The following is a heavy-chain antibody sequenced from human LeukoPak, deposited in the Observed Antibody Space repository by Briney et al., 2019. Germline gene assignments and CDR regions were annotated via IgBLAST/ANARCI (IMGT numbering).Heavy chain of an antibody. CDR2: ISGSGGST. Sequence: GGSLRLSCAASRFTFSSYEMNWVRQAPGKGLEWVSAISGSGGSTYYADSVKGRFTISRDNSKNTLYLQMNSLRAEDTAVYYCAKDQDVVVVAAAHTSFDYWGQGTLVTVSS. V-gene: IGHV3-23*01. CDR3: AKDQDVVVVAAAHTSFDY. D-gene: IGHD2-15*01. CDR1: RFTFSSYE. J-gene: IGHJ4*02.